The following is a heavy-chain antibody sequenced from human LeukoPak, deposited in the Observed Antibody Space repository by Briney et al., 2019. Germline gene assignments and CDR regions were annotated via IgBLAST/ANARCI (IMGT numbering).Heavy chain of an antibody. D-gene: IGHD6-19*01. V-gene: IGHV4-39*07. J-gene: IGHJ4*02. Sequence: SETLSLTCTVSGGSISCSSYYWGRIRQSPWKGLEWIGSIYYSGSTYYNPSLKSRVTISVDTSKNQFSLKLSSVTAADTAVYYCARTSSGWYPLHFDYWGQGTLVTVSS. CDR1: GGSISCSSYY. CDR2: IYYSGST. CDR3: ARTSSGWYPLHFDY.